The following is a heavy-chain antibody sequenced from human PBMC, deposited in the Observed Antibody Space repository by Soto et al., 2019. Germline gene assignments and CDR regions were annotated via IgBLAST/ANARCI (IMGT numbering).Heavy chain of an antibody. CDR3: ARSASFYASGRNVFRQPVDF. CDR1: GGTFNNFA. CDR2: LVPLFGKG. V-gene: IGHV1-69*01. Sequence: QVQLVQSGAEVKKPGSSVKVSCKASGGTFNNFAISWVRQAPGQGLEWMGGLVPLFGKGNYAQKFQGRVTITADDSTTTAYLELSRLRSEDTAVYYCARSASFYASGRNVFRQPVDFWGQGTLVTVSS. J-gene: IGHJ4*02. D-gene: IGHD3-10*01.